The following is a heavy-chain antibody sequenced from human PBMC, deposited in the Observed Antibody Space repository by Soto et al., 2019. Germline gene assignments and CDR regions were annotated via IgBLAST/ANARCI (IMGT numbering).Heavy chain of an antibody. CDR3: ATSSGDWYYYGMAV. V-gene: IGHV4-34*08. J-gene: IGHJ6*02. Sequence: SETMSLTRTVEEGNCSGYGWSRISKNPGKGLEWIGEINHSGSTNYNPSLKSRVTISVDTSKNQFSLKLSSVTAADTAVYYCATSSGDWYYYGMAVWGQGTTVPGSS. D-gene: IGHD2-21*02. CDR2: INHSGST. CDR1: EGNCSGYG.